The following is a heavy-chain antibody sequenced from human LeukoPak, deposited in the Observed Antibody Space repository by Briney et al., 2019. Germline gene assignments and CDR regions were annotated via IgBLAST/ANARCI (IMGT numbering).Heavy chain of an antibody. D-gene: IGHD3-9*01. CDR2: ISSSGSTI. CDR1: GFTFSSYE. V-gene: IGHV3-48*03. CDR3: ARSIFTGFDAFDI. J-gene: IGHJ3*02. Sequence: GGSLRLSCAASGFTFSSYEMNWVRQAPGKGLEWVSYISSSGSTIYYADSVKGRFTISRDNAKNSLYLEMNSLRAEDTAFYYCARSIFTGFDAFDIWGQGTMVTVSS.